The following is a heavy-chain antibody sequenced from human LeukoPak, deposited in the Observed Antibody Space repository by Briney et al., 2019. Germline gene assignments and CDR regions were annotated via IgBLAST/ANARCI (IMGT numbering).Heavy chain of an antibody. D-gene: IGHD3-9*01. V-gene: IGHV3-9*01. CDR1: GFTFDDYA. CDR2: ISWNSDNI. Sequence: PGGSLRLSCAASGFTFDDYAMHWVRQAPGKGLEWVSGISWNSDNIGYADSVKGRFTISRDNAKNSLNLQMSSLRAEDTALYYCAKDKTGFFDWLSNFDYWGQGTLVTVSS. J-gene: IGHJ4*02. CDR3: AKDKTGFFDWLSNFDY.